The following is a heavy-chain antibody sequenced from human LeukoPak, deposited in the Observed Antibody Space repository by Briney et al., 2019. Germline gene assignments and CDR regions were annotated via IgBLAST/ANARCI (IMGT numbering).Heavy chain of an antibody. J-gene: IGHJ3*02. V-gene: IGHV4-59*01. CDR2: IYYSGST. CDR3: ARGLLDGYTHPAAFDI. D-gene: IGHD5-24*01. Sequence: SETLSLTCTVSGGSISSYYWSWIRQPPGKGLEWIGYIYYSGSTNYNPSLKSRVTISVDTSKNQFSLKLTSVTAADTAVYYCARGLLDGYTHPAAFDIWGQGTMVTVSS. CDR1: GGSISSYY.